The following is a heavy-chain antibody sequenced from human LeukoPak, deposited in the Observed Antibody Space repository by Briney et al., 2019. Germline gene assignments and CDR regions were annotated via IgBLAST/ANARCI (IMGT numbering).Heavy chain of an antibody. J-gene: IGHJ6*04. D-gene: IGHD3-9*01. Sequence: ASVKVSCKASGYTFTSYGIGWVRQAPGQGLEWMGWISAYNGNTNYAQKLQGRVTMTTDTSTSTAYMELRSLRSDDTAVYYCARLTYYDILTGPSGYYYYGMDVWGKGTTVTVSS. CDR1: GYTFTSYG. CDR2: ISAYNGNT. V-gene: IGHV1-18*04. CDR3: ARLTYYDILTGPSGYYYYGMDV.